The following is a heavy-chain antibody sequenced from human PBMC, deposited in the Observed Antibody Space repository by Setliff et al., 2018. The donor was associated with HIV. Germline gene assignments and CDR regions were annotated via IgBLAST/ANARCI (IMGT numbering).Heavy chain of an antibody. D-gene: IGHD6-19*01. J-gene: IGHJ6*03. CDR1: GGTFSSYV. CDR2: IIPIFGTA. Sequence: GASVKVSCKASGGTFSSYVISWVRQAPGQGLEWMGGIIPIFGTANYAQKFQGRVTITADESTSTAYMELSSLRSDDTAVYYCARVQTMAVAGTQYYYMDVWGKGTTVTVSS. CDR3: ARVQTMAVAGTQYYYMDV. V-gene: IGHV1-69*13.